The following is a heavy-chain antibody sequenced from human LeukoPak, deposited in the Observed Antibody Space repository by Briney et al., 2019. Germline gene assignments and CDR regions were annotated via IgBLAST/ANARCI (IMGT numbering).Heavy chain of an antibody. CDR3: ARGPGYFQH. V-gene: IGHV6-1*01. CDR1: GDSVSSNSAA. J-gene: IGHJ1*01. CDR2: TYYRSKWFS. Sequence: SPTLSLTCAISGDSVSSNSAAWNWIRQSPSRGLEWLGRTYYRSKWFSRYAVSVKSRITINADTSKNQFSLQLNSVTPDDTAVYYCARGPGYFQHWGQGTLVTVSS.